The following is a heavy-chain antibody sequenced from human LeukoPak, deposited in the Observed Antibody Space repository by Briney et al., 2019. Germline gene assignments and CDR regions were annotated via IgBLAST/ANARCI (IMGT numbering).Heavy chain of an antibody. CDR2: IYYSGST. Sequence: PSETLSLTCTVSGGSISSHYWSWIRQPPGKGLEWIGYIYYSGSTNYNPSLKSRVTISVDTSKNQFSLKLSSVTAADTAVYYCARGATIFRFDYWGQGTLVTVSS. CDR3: ARGATIFRFDY. J-gene: IGHJ4*02. D-gene: IGHD3-3*01. V-gene: IGHV4-59*11. CDR1: GGSISSHY.